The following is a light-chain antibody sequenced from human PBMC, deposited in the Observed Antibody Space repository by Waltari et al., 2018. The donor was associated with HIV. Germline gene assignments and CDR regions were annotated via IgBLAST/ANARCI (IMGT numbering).Light chain of an antibody. Sequence: ELVLTQSPATLSLSPGERATLSCRASPRVSSYLAWYQQKPGQAPRLLIYDASNRATGIPARFSGSWSGTDFTLTISSLEPEDFAVYYCQQRSNWPPTFGQGTKVEIK. V-gene: IGKV3-11*01. CDR1: PRVSSY. CDR3: QQRSNWPPT. J-gene: IGKJ1*01. CDR2: DAS.